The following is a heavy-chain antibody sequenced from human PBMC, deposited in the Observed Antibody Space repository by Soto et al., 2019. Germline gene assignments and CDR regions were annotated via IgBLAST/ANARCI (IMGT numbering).Heavy chain of an antibody. CDR3: ARGSSSWTTAQNY. Sequence: GASVKVSCKASGYTFTSFYIHWVRQAPGQGLEWVGIVNPNGGSTNYAQNFKGRITISRDTSTSTVYMDQSSLRSEDTAVYYCARGSSSWTTAQNYWGQGTLVTVSS. CDR1: GYTFTSFY. J-gene: IGHJ4*02. D-gene: IGHD6-13*01. CDR2: VNPNGGST. V-gene: IGHV1-46*01.